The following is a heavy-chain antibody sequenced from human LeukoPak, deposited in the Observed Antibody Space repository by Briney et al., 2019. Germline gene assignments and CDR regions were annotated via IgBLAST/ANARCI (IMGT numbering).Heavy chain of an antibody. J-gene: IGHJ4*02. CDR3: ARGGGPYCSSTSCYTQLHFDY. CDR2: IYSGGST. Sequence: PGGSLRLSCAASGFTVSSNYMSWVRQAPGKGLEWVSVIYSGGSTYYADSVKGRFTISRDNSKNTLYLQMNSLRAEDTAVYYCARGGGPYCSSTSCYTQLHFDYWGQGTLVTVSS. CDR1: GFTVSSNY. D-gene: IGHD2-2*02. V-gene: IGHV3-53*01.